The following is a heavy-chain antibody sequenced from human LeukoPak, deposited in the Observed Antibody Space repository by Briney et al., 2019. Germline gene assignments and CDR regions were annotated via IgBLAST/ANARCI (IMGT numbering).Heavy chain of an antibody. Sequence: ASVKVSCKASGYTFTSYYMHWVRQAPGQGLEWMGIINPSGGSTSYAQKFQGRVTITADKSTSTAYMELSSLRSEDTAVYYCATYDSSGYPWGYYGMDVWGQGTTVTVSS. D-gene: IGHD3-22*01. CDR3: ATYDSSGYPWGYYGMDV. CDR1: GYTFTSYY. J-gene: IGHJ6*02. CDR2: INPSGGST. V-gene: IGHV1-46*01.